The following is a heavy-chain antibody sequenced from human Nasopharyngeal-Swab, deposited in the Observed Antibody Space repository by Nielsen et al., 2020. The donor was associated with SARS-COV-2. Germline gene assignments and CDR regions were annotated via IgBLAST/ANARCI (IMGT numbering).Heavy chain of an antibody. CDR1: GFTFSTYS. CDR2: IRGTSGYK. D-gene: IGHD7-27*01. Sequence: GEYLKISCAASGFTFSTYSMNWVRQVPGKGLEWVSFIRGTSGYKNYADSVKGRFTISRDNVKKSLYLQMNNLRAEDTAVYYCARGLRVLGNFDYWGQGTLVTVSS. V-gene: IGHV3-21*01. J-gene: IGHJ4*02. CDR3: ARGLRVLGNFDY.